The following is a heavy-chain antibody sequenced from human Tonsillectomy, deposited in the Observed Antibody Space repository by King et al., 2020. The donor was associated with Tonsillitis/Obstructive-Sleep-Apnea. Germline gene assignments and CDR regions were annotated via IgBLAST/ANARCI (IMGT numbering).Heavy chain of an antibody. CDR3: ASDLQYGYDY. J-gene: IGHJ4*02. CDR2: INHSGST. V-gene: IGHV4-34*01. Sequence: VQLQQWGAGLLKPSETLSLTCAVYGGSFSGYYWSWIRQPPGKGLEWIGEINHSGSTNYNPSLKSRVTISVDTSKNRFSLKLSSVTAADTAVYYCASDLQYGYDYWGQGTLVTVSS. CDR1: GGSFSGYY. D-gene: IGHD4-11*01.